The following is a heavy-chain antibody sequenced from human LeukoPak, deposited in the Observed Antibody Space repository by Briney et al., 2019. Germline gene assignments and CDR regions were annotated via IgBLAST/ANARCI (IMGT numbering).Heavy chain of an antibody. CDR1: GFTVGISY. J-gene: IGHJ4*02. D-gene: IGHD1-26*01. CDR3: ARLSGSYYEADY. V-gene: IGHV3-53*01. CDR2: IYSGGST. Sequence: TGGSLRLSCAASGFTVGISYMGWVRQAPGKGLEWVSVIYSGGSTYYADSMKGRFTLSRDNSKNTLYLQMNSLRAEDTAVYYCARLSGSYYEADYWGQGTLVTVSS.